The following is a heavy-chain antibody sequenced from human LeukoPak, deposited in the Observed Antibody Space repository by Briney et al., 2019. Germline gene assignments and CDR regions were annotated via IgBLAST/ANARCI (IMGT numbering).Heavy chain of an antibody. D-gene: IGHD3-10*01. CDR2: INHSGST. J-gene: IGHJ6*03. V-gene: IGHV4-34*01. CDR3: ARHVWDYGSGSYLTISDYYYYMDV. Sequence: SETLSLTCAVYGGPFSGYYWSWIRQPPGKGLEWIGEINHSGSTNHNPSLKSRVTISVDTSKNQFSLKLSSVTAADTAVYYCARHVWDYGSGSYLTISDYYYYMDVWGKGTTVTISS. CDR1: GGPFSGYY.